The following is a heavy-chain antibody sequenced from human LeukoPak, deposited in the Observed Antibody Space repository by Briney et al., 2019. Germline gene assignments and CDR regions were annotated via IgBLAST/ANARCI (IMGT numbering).Heavy chain of an antibody. J-gene: IGHJ4*02. CDR3: ARFDYGSGSYFYFDY. CDR1: GGSISSGGYY. V-gene: IGHV4-31*03. D-gene: IGHD3-10*01. Sequence: SETLSLTCTVSGGSISSGGYYWSWIRQHPGKGLEWIGYIYYSGCTYYNPSLKSRVTISVDTSKNQFSLKLSSVTAADTAVYYCARFDYGSGSYFYFDYWGQGTLVTVSS. CDR2: IYYSGCT.